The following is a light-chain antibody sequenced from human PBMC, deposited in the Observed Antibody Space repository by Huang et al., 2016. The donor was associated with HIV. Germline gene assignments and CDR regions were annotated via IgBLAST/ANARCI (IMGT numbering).Light chain of an antibody. Sequence: EIVMTQSPATLSVSPGERPTPSCRASQSVSSDLAWYQLKPGQAPRLLIYGASLRATVIPARFSGSGSGTGFTRTISSLQSEDFAVYFCQQYNNWPRTFGQGTKVEIK. CDR1: QSVSSD. CDR2: GAS. V-gene: IGKV3-15*01. J-gene: IGKJ1*01. CDR3: QQYNNWPRT.